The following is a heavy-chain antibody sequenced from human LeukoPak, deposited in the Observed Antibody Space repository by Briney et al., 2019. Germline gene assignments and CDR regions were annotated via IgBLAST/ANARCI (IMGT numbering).Heavy chain of an antibody. CDR2: IYYSGST. J-gene: IGHJ4*02. V-gene: IGHV4-59*01. CDR3: ARNGYSYGPFDY. Sequence: SETLSLTCTVSGGSISSYYWIWTRQPPGKGLEWIGYIYYSGSTNYNPSLKSRVTISVDTSKNQFSLKVSSVTAADTAVYYCARNGYSYGPFDYWGQGTLVTVSS. D-gene: IGHD5-18*01. CDR1: GGSISSYY.